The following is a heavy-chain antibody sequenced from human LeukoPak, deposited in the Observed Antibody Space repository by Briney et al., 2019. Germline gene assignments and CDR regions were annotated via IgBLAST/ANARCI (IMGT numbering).Heavy chain of an antibody. V-gene: IGHV3-66*01. CDR2: IYSGGTT. CDR1: GFTVSSSY. CDR3: AKEGSHYDSSGYHTPLDY. D-gene: IGHD3-22*01. Sequence: GGSLGLSCAASGFTVSSSYMSWVRQAPGKGLEWVSVIYSGGTTYYADSVKGRFTISRDNSKNTLYLQMNSLRAEDTAVYYCAKEGSHYDSSGYHTPLDYWGQGTLVTVSS. J-gene: IGHJ4*02.